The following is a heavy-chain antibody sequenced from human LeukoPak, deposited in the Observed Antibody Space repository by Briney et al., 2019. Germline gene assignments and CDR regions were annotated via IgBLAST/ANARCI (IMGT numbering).Heavy chain of an antibody. Sequence: GASVKVSCKASGYTFTGYYVHWVRQAPGQGLEWMGRINPNSGGTNYAQKFQGRVTMTRDTSISTAYMELSRLRSDDTAVYYCARGYRTVGAIEYFQHWGQGTLVTVSS. CDR2: INPNSGGT. V-gene: IGHV1-2*06. CDR3: ARGYRTVGAIEYFQH. CDR1: GYTFTGYY. D-gene: IGHD1-26*01. J-gene: IGHJ1*01.